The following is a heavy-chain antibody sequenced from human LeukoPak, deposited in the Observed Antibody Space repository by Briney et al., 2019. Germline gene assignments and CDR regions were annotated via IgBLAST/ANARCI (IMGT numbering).Heavy chain of an antibody. CDR2: INHSGST. V-gene: IGHV4-34*01. CDR3: TRSEYDYVRGSYRYSPYYFDY. CDR1: GGSISSYY. D-gene: IGHD3-16*02. Sequence: SETLSLTCTVSGGSISSYYWSWIRQPPGKGLEWIGEINHSGSTNYNPSLKSRVTISIDTSKNQFSLKLSSVTAADTAVYYSTRSEYDYVRGSYRYSPYYFDYWGQGTLVTVSS. J-gene: IGHJ4*02.